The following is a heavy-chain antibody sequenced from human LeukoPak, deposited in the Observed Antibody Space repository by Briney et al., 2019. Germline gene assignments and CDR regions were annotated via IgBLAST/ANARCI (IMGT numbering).Heavy chain of an antibody. CDR3: ARRVLESSIITERNWLDP. CDR1: GDSISSYY. V-gene: IGHV4-59*08. J-gene: IGHJ5*02. CDR2: ISYSGCT. Sequence: PSETLSLTCTVSGDSISSYYWSWIRQPPGKGLEWVAPISYSGCTNYNPSLKSRGPISLDTSKNQFSLKLSSMNAADTAVYYCARRVLESSIITERNWLDPWGQGTLVTVSS. D-gene: IGHD5-24*01.